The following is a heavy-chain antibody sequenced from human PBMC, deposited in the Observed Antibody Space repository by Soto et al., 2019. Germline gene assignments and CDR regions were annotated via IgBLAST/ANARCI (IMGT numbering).Heavy chain of an antibody. J-gene: IGHJ4*02. CDR2: IHNSGTT. D-gene: IGHD3-10*01. Sequence: QVRLQESGPGLVKPSETLSLTCTVSGASINTYYWAWIRQPPGKGLEWIGYIHNSGTTDYNPSLKSRVTMSVDTSKSQFSLKLSSVTAADTAVYYCARDYGAGSHGIDYWGQGTLVTVSS. CDR3: ARDYGAGSHGIDY. V-gene: IGHV4-59*01. CDR1: GASINTYY.